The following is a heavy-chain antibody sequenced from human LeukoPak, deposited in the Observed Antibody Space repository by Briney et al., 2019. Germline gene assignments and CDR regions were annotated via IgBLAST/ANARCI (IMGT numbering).Heavy chain of an antibody. V-gene: IGHV3-33*01. CDR1: GFGFSAYG. CDR3: ARDLSPPGAYYYFGMDV. CDR2: ISYDGSIA. D-gene: IGHD1-14*01. Sequence: GGSQRLSCAASGFGFSAYGIHWVRQAPGKGMEWVALISYDGSIAYYSDSVKGRFTISRDNSKNTLNLQMNGLRVEDTATYYCARDLSPPGAYYYFGMDVWGQGTTVTVSS. J-gene: IGHJ6*02.